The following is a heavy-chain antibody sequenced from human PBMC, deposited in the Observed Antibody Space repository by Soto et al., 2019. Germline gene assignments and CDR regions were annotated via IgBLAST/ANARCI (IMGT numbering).Heavy chain of an antibody. D-gene: IGHD1-1*01. Sequence: GGSLRLSCAVSGFLFSDFGMTWVRQAPGKGLEWASYISISGSTVYYADSVKGRFTISRDNAKNSLYLQMNSLRDEDSAVYYCARVTSGTLDSWGQGTLVTVSS. CDR2: ISISGSTV. CDR1: GFLFSDFG. CDR3: ARVTSGTLDS. V-gene: IGHV3-48*02. J-gene: IGHJ4*02.